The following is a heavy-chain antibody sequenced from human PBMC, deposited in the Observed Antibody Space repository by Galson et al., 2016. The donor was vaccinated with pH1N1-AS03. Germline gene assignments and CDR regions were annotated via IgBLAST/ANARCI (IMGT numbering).Heavy chain of an antibody. D-gene: IGHD1-26*01. CDR2: INPNSGGT. V-gene: IGHV1-2*02. CDR1: GYTFTGYY. J-gene: IGHJ6*02. Sequence: SVKVSCKASGYTFTGYYMRWVRQAPGQGLEWMGWINPNSGGTNYAQKFQGRVTMTRDTSASKAYMELSSLRSEDTAVYYCARGRGSYGMDVWGQGTTVTVSS. CDR3: ARGRGSYGMDV.